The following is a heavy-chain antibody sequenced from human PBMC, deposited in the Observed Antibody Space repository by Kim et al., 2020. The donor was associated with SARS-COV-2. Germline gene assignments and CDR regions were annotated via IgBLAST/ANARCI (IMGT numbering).Heavy chain of an antibody. CDR2: INHRGET. D-gene: IGHD3-22*01. CDR1: GGSFTDNY. V-gene: IGHV4-34*01. Sequence: SETLSLTCAVFGGSFTDNYWNWVRQAPGRGLEWVGEINHRGETSYNSTLKSRLTISVDTSKSQFSLRLSSVTVADTAVYYCARGARHLGDSSGWF. CDR3: ARGARHLGDSSGWF. J-gene: IGHJ5*01.